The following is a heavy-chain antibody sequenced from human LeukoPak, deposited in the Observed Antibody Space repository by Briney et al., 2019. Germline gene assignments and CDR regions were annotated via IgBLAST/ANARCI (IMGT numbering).Heavy chain of an antibody. CDR2: IFYNGDT. V-gene: IGHV4-39*07. Sequence: SETLSLTCTVSGGSISSSSYYWGWIRQPPGKGLEWIGSIFYNGDTYYSPSLNSRVTISVDTSKNQFSLKLSSVTAADTAVYYCARAGIDYGDFGWFDPWGQGTLVTVSS. J-gene: IGHJ5*02. CDR1: GGSISSSSYY. D-gene: IGHD4-17*01. CDR3: ARAGIDYGDFGWFDP.